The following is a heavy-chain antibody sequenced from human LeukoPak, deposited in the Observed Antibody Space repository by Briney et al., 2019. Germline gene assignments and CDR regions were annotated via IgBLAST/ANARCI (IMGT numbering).Heavy chain of an antibody. D-gene: IGHD2-21*01. CDR3: ARSYCGGDCYSYYFDY. CDR1: GGSISSGSYY. CDR2: IYTSGST. J-gene: IGHJ4*02. V-gene: IGHV4-61*02. Sequence: PSETLSLTCTVSGGSISSGSYYWSWIRQPAGKGLEWIGRIYTSGSTNYNPSLKSRVTISVDTSKNQFSLKLSSVTAADTAVYYCARSYCGGDCYSYYFDYWGQGTLVTVSS.